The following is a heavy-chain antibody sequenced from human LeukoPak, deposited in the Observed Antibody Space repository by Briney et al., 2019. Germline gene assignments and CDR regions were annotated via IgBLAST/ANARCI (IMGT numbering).Heavy chain of an antibody. J-gene: IGHJ6*03. D-gene: IGHD3-3*01. V-gene: IGHV3-53*01. Sequence: GGSLRLSCAASGFIVSSNYMSWVRQAPGKGLEWVSVIFSGGNTYYADSVKGRFTISRDNSKNTLYLQMNSLRAEDTAVYHCAYSTFRFPYYMDVWGKGITVTVSS. CDR1: GFIVSSNY. CDR2: IFSGGNT. CDR3: AYSTFRFPYYMDV.